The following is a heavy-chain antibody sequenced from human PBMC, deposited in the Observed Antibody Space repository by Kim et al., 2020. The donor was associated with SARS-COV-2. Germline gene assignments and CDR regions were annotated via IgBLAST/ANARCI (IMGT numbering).Heavy chain of an antibody. CDR3: ARGGGGTNYGMDV. J-gene: IGHJ6*02. CDR2: ISSSSSYI. D-gene: IGHD3-16*01. Sequence: GGSLRLSCAASGFTFSSYSMNWVRQAPGKGLEWVSSISSSSSYIYYADSVKGRFTISRDNAKNSLYLQMNSLRAEDTAVYYCARGGGGTNYGMDVWGQGTTVTVPS. CDR1: GFTFSSYS. V-gene: IGHV3-21*01.